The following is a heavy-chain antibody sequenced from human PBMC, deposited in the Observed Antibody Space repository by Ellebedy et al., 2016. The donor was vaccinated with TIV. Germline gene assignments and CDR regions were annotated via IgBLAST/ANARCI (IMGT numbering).Heavy chain of an antibody. D-gene: IGHD3-9*01. CDR3: AKPMLKYYDILTGMDV. J-gene: IGHJ6*02. CDR1: GFTFSSYG. Sequence: GESLKISXAASGFTFSSYGMHWVRQAPGKGLEWVAVISYDGSNKYYADSVKGRFTISRDNSKKTLYLQMNSLRAEDTAVYYCAKPMLKYYDILTGMDVWGQGTTVTVSS. CDR2: ISYDGSNK. V-gene: IGHV3-30*18.